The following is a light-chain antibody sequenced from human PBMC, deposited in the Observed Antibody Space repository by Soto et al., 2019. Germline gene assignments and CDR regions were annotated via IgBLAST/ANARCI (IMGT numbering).Light chain of an antibody. J-gene: IGKJ2*01. CDR2: GAS. Sequence: EIVMTQSPATLSVSPGERATLSCRASQSGSSNLAWYQQKPGQAPRLLIYGASTRATGIPARFSGSGSGTEFTLTISSLLSEDFAVYYCQQYNTWPPYPFGQGTKLEIK. V-gene: IGKV3-15*01. CDR3: QQYNTWPPYP. CDR1: QSGSSN.